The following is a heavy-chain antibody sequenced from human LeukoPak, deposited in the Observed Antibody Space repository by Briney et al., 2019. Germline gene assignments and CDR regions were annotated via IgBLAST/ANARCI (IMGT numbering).Heavy chain of an antibody. D-gene: IGHD1-26*01. CDR2: ISAYNGNT. Sequence: ASVKVSCKASGYTFTSYGISWVRQAPGQGLEWMGWISAYNGNTNYAQKLQGRVTMTTDTSTSTAYMELRSLRSDDTAVYYCARTSWELLRGYYFDYWGQGTLVTVSS. CDR3: ARTSWELLRGYYFDY. J-gene: IGHJ4*02. V-gene: IGHV1-18*01. CDR1: GYTFTSYG.